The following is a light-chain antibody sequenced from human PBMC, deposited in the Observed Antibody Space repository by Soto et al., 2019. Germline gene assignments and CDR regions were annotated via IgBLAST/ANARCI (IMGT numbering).Light chain of an antibody. CDR1: QSINNL. V-gene: IGKV1-5*01. CDR2: DVS. CDR3: QQYDSYPLT. Sequence: DVQMTQSPSTLSASVGDRVTITCRASQSINNLLAWYQQKPGKAPKFLIYDVSTLESGVPSRFSGSGSGTEFTLTISSLQPEDFATDYCQQYDSYPLTFGGATKVDIK. J-gene: IGKJ4*01.